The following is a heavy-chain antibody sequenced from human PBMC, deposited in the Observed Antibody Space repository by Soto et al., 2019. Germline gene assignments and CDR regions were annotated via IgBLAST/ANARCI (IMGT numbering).Heavy chain of an antibody. CDR2: IYPGDSDT. CDR3: ARRTRDYVWGSYRYDSYYYGMDV. Sequence: GESLKISCKGSGYTFTDYWIGWVRQMPGKGLEWMGIIYPGDSDTRYSPSFQGQVTISADKSISTAYLQWSSLKASDTAMYYCARRTRDYVWGSYRYDSYYYGMDVWGQGTTVTVSS. J-gene: IGHJ6*02. CDR1: GYTFTDYW. V-gene: IGHV5-51*01. D-gene: IGHD3-16*02.